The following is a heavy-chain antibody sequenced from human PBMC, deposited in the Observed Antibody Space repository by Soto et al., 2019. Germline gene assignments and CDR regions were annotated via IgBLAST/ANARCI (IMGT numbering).Heavy chain of an antibody. CDR1: GDSILSSTYH. V-gene: IGHV4-39*01. J-gene: IGHJ4*02. CDR3: ATDDDDTAPKFDH. Sequence: SETLSLTCTGSGDSILSSTYHWGWIRQPPGKGLEWIGSIYYSGSTYYNPSLKSRVTISVDMSKNQFSLNLSSVTAADTAVYFCATDDDDTAPKFDHCGQGTLVTVSS. D-gene: IGHD3-16*01. CDR2: IYYSGST.